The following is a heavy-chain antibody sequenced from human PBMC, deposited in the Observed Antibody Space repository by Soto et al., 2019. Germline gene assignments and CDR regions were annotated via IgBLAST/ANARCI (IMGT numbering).Heavy chain of an antibody. CDR1: GYSFTSYW. J-gene: IGHJ6*02. D-gene: IGHD2-8*01. Sequence: GESLKISCKGSGYSFTSYWIGWVHQMPGKGLEWMGIIYPGESDTRYSPSFQGQVTISADKSISTAYLQWSSLKASDTAMYYCARPNPDYYYYYGMDVWGQGTTVTVSS. CDR2: IYPGESDT. V-gene: IGHV5-51*07. CDR3: ARPNPDYYYYYGMDV.